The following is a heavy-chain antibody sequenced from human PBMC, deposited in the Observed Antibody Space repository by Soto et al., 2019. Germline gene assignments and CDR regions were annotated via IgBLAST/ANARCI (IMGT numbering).Heavy chain of an antibody. V-gene: IGHV4-4*07. CDR2: IYTSGNT. CDR1: GGSISSYY. J-gene: IGHJ5*02. Sequence: SETLSLTCTVSGGSISSYYWSWIRQPAGEGLEWIGRIYTSGNTNYNPSLESRVTMSLDRSKNQFSLKLSSVTAADTAVYYCARASPDYYDSSGYPTGFDPWGQGTLVTVSS. CDR3: ARASPDYYDSSGYPTGFDP. D-gene: IGHD3-22*01.